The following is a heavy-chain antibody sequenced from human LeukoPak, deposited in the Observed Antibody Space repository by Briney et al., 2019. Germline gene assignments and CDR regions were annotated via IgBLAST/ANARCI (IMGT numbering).Heavy chain of an antibody. D-gene: IGHD5-24*01. CDR1: GYTFTGYY. Sequence: EASVKVSCKGSGYTFTGYYMHWVRQAPGQGLEWMGWINPNSGGTNYAQKFQGRVTMTRDTSISTAYMELSRLRSDDTAVYYCARDGYNDEYFQHWGQGTLVTVSS. V-gene: IGHV1-2*02. J-gene: IGHJ1*01. CDR2: INPNSGGT. CDR3: ARDGYNDEYFQH.